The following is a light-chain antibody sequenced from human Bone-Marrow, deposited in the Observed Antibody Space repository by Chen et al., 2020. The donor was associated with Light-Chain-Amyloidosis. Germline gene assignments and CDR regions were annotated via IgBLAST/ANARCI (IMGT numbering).Light chain of an antibody. Sequence: SYALTQPPSVSVSPGQTARITCSGDDLPTKYAYWYQQKPGQAPVLVIHRDTERPSGISGRFSGSNSGPTATLTISGVQAEDEADYHCQSADSSGTYEVIFGGGTKLTVL. CDR1: DLPTKY. CDR3: QSADSSGTYEVI. V-gene: IGLV3-25*03. J-gene: IGLJ2*01. CDR2: RDT.